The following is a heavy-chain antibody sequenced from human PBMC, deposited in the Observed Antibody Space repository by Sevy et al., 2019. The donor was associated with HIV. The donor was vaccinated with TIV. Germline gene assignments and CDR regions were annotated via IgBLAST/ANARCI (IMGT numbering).Heavy chain of an antibody. CDR3: ARGYSYGYGMDV. V-gene: IGHV3-74*01. CDR2: ISSDGSPT. J-gene: IGHJ6*02. CDR1: GFTFSSYW. D-gene: IGHD5-18*01. Sequence: GGSLRLSCEASGFTFSSYWMHWVRQSPGKGLVWVSRISSDGSPTNYADSVKGQFTISRDNAKNTLYLQMNSLRAEDTALYYCARGYSYGYGMDVWGQGTTVTVSS.